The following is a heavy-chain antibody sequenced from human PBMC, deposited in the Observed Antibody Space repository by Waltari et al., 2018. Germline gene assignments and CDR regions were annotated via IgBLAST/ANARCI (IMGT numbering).Heavy chain of an antibody. CDR2: IYWNDDK. J-gene: IGHJ4*02. V-gene: IGHV2-5*01. Sequence: QITLKESGPTLVKPTQTLTLTCTFSGFSLSTSGVGVGWIRQPPGKALEWLALIYWNDDKRYSPSLKSRLTITKDTSKNQVVLTMTNMDPVDTATYYCAHSRHRITIFGVVTDFDYWGQGTLVTVSS. D-gene: IGHD3-3*01. CDR3: AHSRHRITIFGVVTDFDY. CDR1: GFSLSTSGVG.